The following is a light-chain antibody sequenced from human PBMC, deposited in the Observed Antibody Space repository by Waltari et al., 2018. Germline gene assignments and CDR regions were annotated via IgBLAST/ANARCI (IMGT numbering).Light chain of an antibody. CDR3: QKYVNLPAT. CDR1: QSVGRY. J-gene: IGKJ1*01. V-gene: IGKV3-20*01. Sequence: EIVLTQSPGTLSLSPGERATLSCRASQSVGRYLAWYQQKPGQAPRLLIYDASTRATVIPDRFSGSGSGTDFSLTISRPESEDFAVYYCQKYVNLPATFGQGTKVEIK. CDR2: DAS.